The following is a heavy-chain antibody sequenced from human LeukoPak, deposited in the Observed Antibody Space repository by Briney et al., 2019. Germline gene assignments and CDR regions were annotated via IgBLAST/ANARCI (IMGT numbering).Heavy chain of an antibody. CDR1: GFTFSTYW. Sequence: GGSLRLSCAASGFTFSTYWMHWVRQAPGKGLVWVSRINSDGSSASYADSVKGRFTFSRDNAKNTLYLQMNSLRAEDTAVCYCARVSGQWLPNGVNYWGQGTLVTVSS. CDR2: INSDGSSA. J-gene: IGHJ4*02. D-gene: IGHD6-19*01. V-gene: IGHV3-74*01. CDR3: ARVSGQWLPNGVNY.